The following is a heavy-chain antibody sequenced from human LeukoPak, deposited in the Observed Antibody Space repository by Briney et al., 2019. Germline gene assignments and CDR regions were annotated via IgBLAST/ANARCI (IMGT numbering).Heavy chain of an antibody. CDR2: ISSSGSTI. D-gene: IGHD5-18*01. J-gene: IGHJ4*02. CDR3: ARDSGHVDTAMAHDY. Sequence: PGGSLRLSCAASGFTFSSYEMNWVRQAPGKGLEWVSYISSSGSTIYYADSVKGRFTISRDNAKNSLYLQMNSLRAEDTAVYYCARDSGHVDTAMAHDYWGQGTLVTVSS. V-gene: IGHV3-48*03. CDR1: GFTFSSYE.